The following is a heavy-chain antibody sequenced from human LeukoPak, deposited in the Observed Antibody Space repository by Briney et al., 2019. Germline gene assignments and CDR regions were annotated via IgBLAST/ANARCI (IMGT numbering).Heavy chain of an antibody. CDR2: ISGSGGST. J-gene: IGHJ4*02. V-gene: IGHV3-23*01. CDR1: GFTFSSYA. Sequence: TGGSLRLSCAASGFTFSSYAMSWVRQAPGKGLEWVSAISGSGGSTYYADSVKGRFTISRDNSKNTLYLQMNSLRAEDTAVYYCAKDIGEYDILTGYYIGGGSFDYWGQGTLVTVSS. CDR3: AKDIGEYDILTGYYIGGGSFDY. D-gene: IGHD3-9*01.